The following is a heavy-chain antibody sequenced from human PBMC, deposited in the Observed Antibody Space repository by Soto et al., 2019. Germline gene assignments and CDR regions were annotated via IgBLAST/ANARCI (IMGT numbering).Heavy chain of an antibody. D-gene: IGHD2-2*01. J-gene: IGHJ6*02. V-gene: IGHV3-11*01. CDR1: GFTFSDYY. Sequence: QVQLVESGGGLVKPGGSLRLSCAAFGFTFSDYYMIWIRQAPGKGLEWLAYISTTGSTIYYADSVKGRFSISRDNAKKLLYLHMTSLRAEDTAVYYCARGGLYCSSTNCPDGMAVGGQWTAVTVSS. CDR3: ARGGLYCSSTNCPDGMAV. CDR2: ISTTGSTI.